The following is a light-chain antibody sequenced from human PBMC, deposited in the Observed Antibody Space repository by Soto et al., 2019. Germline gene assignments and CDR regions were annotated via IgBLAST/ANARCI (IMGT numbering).Light chain of an antibody. V-gene: IGKV3-20*01. J-gene: IGKJ3*01. CDR3: QHYGNSLFT. CDR2: GAS. Sequence: EIVLTQSPGTLSLSPGERATLSCRASQIISSSHLAWYQQKPGQAPRLLIYGASNRATGIPDRFSGSGSGTDFTLTISRLEPEDFAVYYCQHYGNSLFTFGPGT. CDR1: QIISSSH.